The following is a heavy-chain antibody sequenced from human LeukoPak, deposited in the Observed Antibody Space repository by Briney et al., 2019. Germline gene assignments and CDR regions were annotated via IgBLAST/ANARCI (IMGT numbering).Heavy chain of an antibody. V-gene: IGHV4-34*01. D-gene: IGHD1-26*01. CDR2: INHSGST. CDR1: GGSFSGYY. CDR3: ARAYYSGSYSNDAFDI. J-gene: IGHJ3*02. Sequence: SETLSLTCAVYGGSFSGYYWSWIRQPPGKGLEWIGEINHSGSTNYNPSLKSRVTISVDTSKNQFSLQLNSVTPEDTAVYYCARAYYSGSYSNDAFDIWGQGTMVTVSS.